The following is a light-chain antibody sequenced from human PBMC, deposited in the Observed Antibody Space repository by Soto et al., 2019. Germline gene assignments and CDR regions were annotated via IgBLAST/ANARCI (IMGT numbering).Light chain of an antibody. CDR1: SSDVGAYNY. CDR3: NSYTTNSNRV. J-gene: IGLJ1*01. CDR2: EVT. V-gene: IGLV2-14*01. Sequence: QSVLTQPASVSGSPGQSITISCTGTSSDVGAYNYVSWYQHHPGKAPKLMIYEVTNRPSGVSNRFSGSKSGNTASLTISGLQAEDEVDYYCNSYTTNSNRVFGTGTKVTVL.